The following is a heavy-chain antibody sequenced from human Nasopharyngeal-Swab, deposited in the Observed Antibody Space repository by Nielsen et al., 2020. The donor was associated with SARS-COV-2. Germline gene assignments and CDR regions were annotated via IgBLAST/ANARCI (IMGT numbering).Heavy chain of an antibody. CDR1: GGSISGYY. D-gene: IGHD4-11*01. V-gene: IGHV4-59*01. Sequence: SETLSLTCTVSGGSISGYYWSWIRQPPGKGLEWIGYIYYSGSTNYNPSLKSRVTISVDTSKNQFSLKLSSVTAADTAVYYCATHNDYRFENWGQGTLVSVSS. CDR2: IYYSGST. J-gene: IGHJ4*02. CDR3: ATHNDYRFEN.